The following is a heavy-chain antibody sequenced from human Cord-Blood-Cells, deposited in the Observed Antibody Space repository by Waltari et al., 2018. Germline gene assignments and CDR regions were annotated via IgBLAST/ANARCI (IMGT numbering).Heavy chain of an antibody. J-gene: IGHJ3*02. V-gene: IGHV4-39*01. Sequence: QLQLQESGPGLVKPSETLSLTCTVSAGSISRSSYYWGWFRQPPGKGLEWIGSIYYSGSTYYNPSLKSRVTISVDTSKNQFSLKLSSVTAADTAVYYCARMSYWGSRAFDIWGQGTMVTVSS. CDR3: ARMSYWGSRAFDI. CDR1: AGSISRSSYY. D-gene: IGHD7-27*01. CDR2: IYYSGST.